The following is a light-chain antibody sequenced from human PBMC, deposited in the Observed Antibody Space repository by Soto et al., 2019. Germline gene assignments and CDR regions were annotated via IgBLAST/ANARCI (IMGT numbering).Light chain of an antibody. J-gene: IGLJ2*01. CDR3: SSYAGSNNLGVV. V-gene: IGLV2-8*01. CDR1: SSDVGGYNY. Sequence: QSALTQPPSASGSPGQSVTISCTGTSSDVGGYNYVSWYQQHPGKAPKLMIYEVSKRPSGVPDRFSGSKSGNTASLTVSGLQVEDEADYSGSSYAGSNNLGVVFGGGTKLTVL. CDR2: EVS.